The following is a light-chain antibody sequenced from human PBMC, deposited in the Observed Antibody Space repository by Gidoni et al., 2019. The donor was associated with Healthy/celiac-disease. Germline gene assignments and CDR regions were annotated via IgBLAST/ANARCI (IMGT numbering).Light chain of an antibody. J-gene: IGKJ3*01. CDR3: QHRSMEGFT. Sequence: EIVLTQSPATLSLSPGESANLSCRARQIVSSYLAWYKKQPGQAPRLLIDDASNRATVIPACFRGSGSGTVFPLPISILAPEYFAVYYCQHRSMEGFTFGPGTKVDIK. CDR2: DAS. CDR1: QIVSSY. V-gene: IGKV3-11*01.